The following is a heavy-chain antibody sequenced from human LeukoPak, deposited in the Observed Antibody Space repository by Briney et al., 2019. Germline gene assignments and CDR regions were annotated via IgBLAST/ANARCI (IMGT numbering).Heavy chain of an antibody. CDR2: ISYDGSNK. V-gene: IGHV3-30*18. CDR1: GFTFSSYG. J-gene: IGHJ4*02. CDR3: AKGQGCPSD. Sequence: GGSLRLSCAASGFTFSSYGMHWVRQAPGKGLEWVAVISYDGSNKYYADSVKGRFTISRDNSKNTLYLQMNSLRAEDTAVYYCAKGQGCPSDWGQGTLVTVSS. D-gene: IGHD2-15*01.